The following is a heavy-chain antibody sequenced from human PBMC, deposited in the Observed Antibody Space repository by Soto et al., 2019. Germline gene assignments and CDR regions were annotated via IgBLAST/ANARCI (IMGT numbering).Heavy chain of an antibody. CDR1: GFTFSSYS. CDR2: ISSSSSTI. CDR3: AREGTRGGFLNWFDP. D-gene: IGHD3-10*01. V-gene: IGHV3-48*02. J-gene: IGHJ5*02. Sequence: EVQLVESGGGLVQPGGSLRLSCAASGFTFSSYSMNCVRQAPGKGLEWVSYISSSSSTIYYADSVKGRFTISRDNAKNSLYLQMNSLRDEDTAVYYCAREGTRGGFLNWFDPWGQGTLVTVSS.